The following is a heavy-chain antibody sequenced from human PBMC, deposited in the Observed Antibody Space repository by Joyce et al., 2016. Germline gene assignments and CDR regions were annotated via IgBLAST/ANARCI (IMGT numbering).Heavy chain of an antibody. D-gene: IGHD6-13*01. CDR3: ARVVPRRYSSSWYVAFDI. V-gene: IGHV3-21*01. J-gene: IGHJ3*02. Sequence: GFTFSNYSIHWVRQAPGKGLEWVSSINTRNNYMYYADSVKGRFTIFRDNAKNSMCLQMNSLRAEDTAVYHCARVVPRRYSSSWYVAFDIWGQGTMVTISS. CDR2: INTRNNYM. CDR1: GFTFSNYS.